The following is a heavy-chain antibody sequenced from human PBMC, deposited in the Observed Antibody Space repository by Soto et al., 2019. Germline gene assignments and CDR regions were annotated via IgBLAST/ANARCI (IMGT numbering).Heavy chain of an antibody. V-gene: IGHV3-53*01. D-gene: IGHD5-18*01. CDR2: IYSCGST. CDR3: ARNRGYSYGYFDY. CDR1: GFTVSSNY. J-gene: IGHJ4*02. Sequence: GGSLRLSCAASGFTVSSNYMSWVRQAPGKGLEWVSVIYSCGSTYYADSVKGRFTISKDNSKNTQYLQMHSLSAEDTAVYYCARNRGYSYGYFDYWGQGTLVTVSS.